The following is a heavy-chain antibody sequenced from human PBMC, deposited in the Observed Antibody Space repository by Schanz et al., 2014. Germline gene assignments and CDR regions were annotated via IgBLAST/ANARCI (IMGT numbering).Heavy chain of an antibody. V-gene: IGHV3-21*03. J-gene: IGHJ3*02. CDR3: ASAVATIRADSFDI. D-gene: IGHD5-12*01. Sequence: EVRLVESGGGLVKPGGSLRLSCAASGFSFSTYGMTWVRQAPGKGLEWVSNISPTGSSTYYADSVKGRFIISRDNAKNSLYLQRNSLRAEDTAVYYCASAVATIRADSFDIWGQGTMVAVS. CDR2: ISPTGSST. CDR1: GFSFSTYG.